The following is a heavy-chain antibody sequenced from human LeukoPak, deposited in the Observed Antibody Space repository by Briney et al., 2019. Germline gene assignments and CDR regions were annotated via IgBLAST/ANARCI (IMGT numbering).Heavy chain of an antibody. Sequence: SETLSLTCTVSGGSISSYYWSWIGQPPGKGLEWIGYIYYSGSTNYNPSLKSRVTISVDTSKNQFSLKLSSVTAADTAVYYCARDLLGDPYYFDYWGQGTLVTVSS. D-gene: IGHD3-16*01. V-gene: IGHV4-59*01. J-gene: IGHJ4*02. CDR3: ARDLLGDPYYFDY. CDR1: GGSISSYY. CDR2: IYYSGST.